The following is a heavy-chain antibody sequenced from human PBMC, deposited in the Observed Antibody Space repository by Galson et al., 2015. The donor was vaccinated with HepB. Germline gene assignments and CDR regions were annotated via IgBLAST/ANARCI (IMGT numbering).Heavy chain of an antibody. J-gene: IGHJ4*02. Sequence: SLRLSCAASGFTFDDYAMHWVRQAPGKGLEWVSGISWNSGSIGYADSVKGRFTISRDNAKNSLYLQMNSLRAEDTALYYCAKDMGGQDTGFGGGHWGQGTLVTVSS. V-gene: IGHV3-9*01. CDR1: GFTFDDYA. CDR3: AKDMGGQDTGFGGGH. CDR2: ISWNSGSI. D-gene: IGHD3-10*01.